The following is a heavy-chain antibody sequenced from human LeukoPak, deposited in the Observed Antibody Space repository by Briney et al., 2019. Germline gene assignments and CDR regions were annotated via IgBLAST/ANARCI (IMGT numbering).Heavy chain of an antibody. CDR3: ARLTAYFDL. Sequence: KPSETLSLTCAVYGGSFSDYYWNWIRQPPGKGLEWIGEMNHIGSAKYNPSLKSRVTISVDTSKNQFSLKVTSVTAADTAVYYCARLTAYFDLWGRGTLVTVSS. CDR2: MNHIGSA. J-gene: IGHJ2*01. CDR1: GGSFSDYY. V-gene: IGHV4-34*01.